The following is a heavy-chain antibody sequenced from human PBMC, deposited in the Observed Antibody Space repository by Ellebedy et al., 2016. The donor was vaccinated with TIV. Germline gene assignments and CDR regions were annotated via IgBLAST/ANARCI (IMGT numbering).Heavy chain of an antibody. V-gene: IGHV3-7*01. CDR2: IDQNGVEK. CDR1: GFTFSHYY. CDR3: ARETPNRAFDI. J-gene: IGHJ3*02. D-gene: IGHD1-14*01. Sequence: PGGSLRLSCAASGFTFSHYYMTWVRQAPGKGLAWVANIDQNGVEKSYVASVKGRFTISRANAGNSLFLHMKSLRAEDTALYYCARETPNRAFDIWGQGAMVTVSS.